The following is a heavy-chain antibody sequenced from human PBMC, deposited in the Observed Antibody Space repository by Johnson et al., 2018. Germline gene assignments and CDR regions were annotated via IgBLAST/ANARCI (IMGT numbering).Heavy chain of an antibody. CDR2: LRSKAYGATT. V-gene: IGHV3-49*05. CDR3: GRRLTSRDYWYFDI. Sequence: VQLQESGGDLVKPGRSLRLSCSASGFIFGDYAMSWFRQAPGKGLEWVGFLRSKAYGATTEFAASVKGRFTISRDDSKSIPHLQMSSLNTEDSAISYCGRRLTSRDYWYFDIWGRGTLVTVSS. J-gene: IGHJ2*01. D-gene: IGHD3-9*01. CDR1: GFIFGDYA.